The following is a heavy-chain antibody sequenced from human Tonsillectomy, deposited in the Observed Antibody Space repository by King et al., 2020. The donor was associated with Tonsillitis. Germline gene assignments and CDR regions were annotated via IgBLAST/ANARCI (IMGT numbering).Heavy chain of an antibody. CDR2: ISYDGSNK. CDR3: AKDRDSVNYEPLDH. D-gene: IGHD4-11*01. CDR1: GFTFSSYG. J-gene: IGHJ4*02. V-gene: IGHV3-30*02. Sequence: VQLVESGGGVVQSGGSLRLSCAASGFTFSSYGIHWVRQAPGKGLEWVAYISYDGSNKYYEDAVKGRFTISREISKNTVYLQMSSLRVEDTAVFYGAKDRDSVNYEPLDHWGQGPLVPVS.